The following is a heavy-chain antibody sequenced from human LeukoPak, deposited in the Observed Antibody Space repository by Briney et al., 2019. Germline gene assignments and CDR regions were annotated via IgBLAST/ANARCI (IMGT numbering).Heavy chain of an antibody. CDR2: ISAYNGNT. Sequence: ASVKVSCKASGYTFTSYGISWVRQAPGQGLEWMGWISAYNGNTNYAQKFQGRVTITADESTSTAYMELSSLRSEDTAVYYCASFRYCSGGSCYSLSRDYYYYGMDVWGQGTTVTVSS. CDR1: GYTFTSYG. D-gene: IGHD2-15*01. J-gene: IGHJ6*02. V-gene: IGHV1-18*01. CDR3: ASFRYCSGGSCYSLSRDYYYYGMDV.